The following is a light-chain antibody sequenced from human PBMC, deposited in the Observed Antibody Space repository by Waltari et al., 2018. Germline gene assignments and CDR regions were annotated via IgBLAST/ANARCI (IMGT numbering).Light chain of an antibody. CDR2: GAA. CDR1: QSGSSN. J-gene: IGKJ3*01. Sequence: EIVLTQSPATLSVSPGERATLSCRASQSGSSNLAWYQQKPGQAPRLLIYGAATRATGIPSRFSCSGSGTEFTLTISSLQSEDFAFYYCQQYNNWPSFTFGPGTKVDIK. V-gene: IGKV3-15*01. CDR3: QQYNNWPSFT.